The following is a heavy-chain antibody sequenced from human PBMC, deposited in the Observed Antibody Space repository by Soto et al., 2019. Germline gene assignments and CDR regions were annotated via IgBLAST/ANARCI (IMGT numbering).Heavy chain of an antibody. V-gene: IGHV3-30*18. CDR2: ISYDGSNK. J-gene: IGHJ6*02. D-gene: IGHD2-15*01. Sequence: QVQLVESGGGVVQPGRSLRLSCAASGFTFSSYGMHWVRQAPGKGLEWVAVISYDGSNKYYADSVKGRFTISRDNSKNTLYLQINRLRAEDTAVYYCAKDPTTHVPLYYGYGMDVWGQGTTVTLSS. CDR1: GFTFSSYG. CDR3: AKDPTTHVPLYYGYGMDV.